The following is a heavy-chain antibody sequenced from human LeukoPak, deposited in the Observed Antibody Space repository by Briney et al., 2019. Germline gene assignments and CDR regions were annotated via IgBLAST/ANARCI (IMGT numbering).Heavy chain of an antibody. CDR2: TRNKANNYAT. J-gene: IGHJ4*02. CDR3: ARWRSVSCSD. CDR1: GYTFSDHY. D-gene: IGHD2-15*01. Sequence: GGSLRLSCAVSGYTFSDHYIDWVRQAPGKGLEWVGQTRNKANNYATEYAASVKGRFTISRDDSRNAVYLQMNSLKTEDTAFYYCARWRSVSCSDWGQGTLVTVSS. V-gene: IGHV3-72*01.